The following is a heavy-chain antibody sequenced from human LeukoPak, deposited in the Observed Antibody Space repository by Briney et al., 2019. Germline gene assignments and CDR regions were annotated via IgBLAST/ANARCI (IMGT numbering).Heavy chain of an antibody. Sequence: ASVKVSCKASGYTFTDYFIHWVRQAPGQGLEWMGWINPNVGATNYAQKFQGRVTMARDTSISTAYMELRRLRSDDTAVYCCARFIMVLGVIRYWFDSWGQGTLVTVSS. CDR1: GYTFTDYF. CDR2: INPNVGAT. J-gene: IGHJ5*01. V-gene: IGHV1-2*02. D-gene: IGHD3-10*01. CDR3: ARFIMVLGVIRYWFDS.